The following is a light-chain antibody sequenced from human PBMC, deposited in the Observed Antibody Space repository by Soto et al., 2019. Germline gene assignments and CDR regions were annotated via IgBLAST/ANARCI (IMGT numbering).Light chain of an antibody. CDR2: GVS. CDR1: QSVSSGH. CDR3: QQYGSSPWT. V-gene: IGKV3-20*01. Sequence: ENVLTQSPGTLSLSPGGRATLSCRASQSVSSGHLAWYQQKPGQAPRLLIYGVSSRVTGIPDRFSGSGSGTDFALTISRLEPEDFAVYYCQQYGSSPWTFGQGTKVEI. J-gene: IGKJ1*01.